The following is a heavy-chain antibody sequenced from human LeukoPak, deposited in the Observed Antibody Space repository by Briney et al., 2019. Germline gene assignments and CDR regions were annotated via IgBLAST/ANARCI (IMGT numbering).Heavy chain of an antibody. D-gene: IGHD3-10*01. CDR2: INHSGST. CDR3: ARHKGADYYGSGSYYSRKNWFDP. Sequence: PSETLSLTCAVYGGSFSGYYWSWIRQPPGKGLEWIGEINHSGSTNYNPSLKSRVTISVDTSKNQFSLKLSSVTAADTAVFYCARHKGADYYGSGSYYSRKNWFDPWGQGTLVTVSS. J-gene: IGHJ5*02. CDR1: GGSFSGYY. V-gene: IGHV4-34*01.